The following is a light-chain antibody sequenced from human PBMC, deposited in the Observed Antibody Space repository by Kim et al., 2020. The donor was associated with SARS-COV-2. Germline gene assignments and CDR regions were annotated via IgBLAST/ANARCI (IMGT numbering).Light chain of an antibody. Sequence: SSGLTQDPAVSVALGQTVRITCQGDSLSRYSATWYQQKPGQAPVLVNYGENIRPSGIPNRFSGSKSGNTASLTITGAQSEDEADYYCNSRDSSGNHWVFGGGTQLTVL. J-gene: IGLJ3*02. V-gene: IGLV3-19*01. CDR2: GEN. CDR1: SLSRYS. CDR3: NSRDSSGNHWV.